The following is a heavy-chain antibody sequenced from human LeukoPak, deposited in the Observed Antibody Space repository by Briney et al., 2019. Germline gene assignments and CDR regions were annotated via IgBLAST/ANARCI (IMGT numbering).Heavy chain of an antibody. V-gene: IGHV4-34*01. CDR1: GWSFNDHY. D-gene: IGHD2-2*01. CDR3: ARGQVPAARGYNWFDH. Sequence: PSETLSLTCAVYGWSFNDHYWNWIRQPPGKGLEWIGEINARGDTNFNPSLKSRVTISVDTSKNQFSLTLTSMIAADTAVYYCARGQVPAARGYNWFDHWGQGTLVTVSP. CDR2: INARGDT. J-gene: IGHJ5*02.